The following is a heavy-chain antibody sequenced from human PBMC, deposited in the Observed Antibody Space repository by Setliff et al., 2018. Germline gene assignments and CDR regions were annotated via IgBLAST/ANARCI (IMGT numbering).Heavy chain of an antibody. J-gene: IGHJ3*02. D-gene: IGHD4-17*01. CDR2: INPNSGGT. V-gene: IGHV1-2*06. Sequence: GASVKVSCKASGYTFTGYYMYWVRQAPGQGLEWMGRINPNSGGTNSAQKFQGRVTMTRDTSISTAYMELSRLRSDDTAVYYCARDTLGYGDYVGFDNWGQGTMVTVSS. CDR3: ARDTLGYGDYVGFDN. CDR1: GYTFTGYY.